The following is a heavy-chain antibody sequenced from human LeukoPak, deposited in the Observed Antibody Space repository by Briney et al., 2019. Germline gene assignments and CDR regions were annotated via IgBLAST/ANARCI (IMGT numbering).Heavy chain of an antibody. CDR3: ASPVGLEGSSGWYGYFDY. V-gene: IGHV3-53*01. J-gene: IGHJ4*02. Sequence: GGSLRLSCAASGFTVSSNYMSWVRQAPGKGLEWVSVIYSGGSTYYADSVKGRFTISRDNSKNTLYLQMNSLRAEDTAVYYCASPVGLEGSSGWYGYFDYWGQGTLVTVSS. CDR1: GFTVSSNY. D-gene: IGHD6-19*01. CDR2: IYSGGST.